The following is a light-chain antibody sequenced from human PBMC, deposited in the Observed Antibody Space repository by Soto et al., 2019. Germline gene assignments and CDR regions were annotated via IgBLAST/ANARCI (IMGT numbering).Light chain of an antibody. CDR3: QSYDTSNHVV. J-gene: IGLJ2*01. V-gene: IGLV6-57*04. CDR2: EDN. Sequence: NFMLTQSHSVSESPGKTVTISCTRDSGGIASTYVQWYQQRPGSAPNTVIYEDNHRPSGVPDRFSGSIDTSSNSASLTISGLTTEDEADYYCQSYDTSNHVVFGGGTKLTVL. CDR1: SGGIASTY.